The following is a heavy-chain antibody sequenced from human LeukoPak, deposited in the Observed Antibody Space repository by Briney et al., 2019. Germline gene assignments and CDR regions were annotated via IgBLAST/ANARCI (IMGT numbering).Heavy chain of an antibody. CDR2: INPNSGGT. Sequence: ASVNVSCKASGYTFTGYYMHWVRQAPGQGLEWMGRINPNSGGTNYAQKFQGRVTMTRDTSISTAYMELSRLRPDDTAVYYCARVAVVTATPFDYWGRGTLVTVSS. CDR1: GYTFTGYY. J-gene: IGHJ4*02. V-gene: IGHV1-2*06. CDR3: ARVAVVTATPFDY. D-gene: IGHD2-21*02.